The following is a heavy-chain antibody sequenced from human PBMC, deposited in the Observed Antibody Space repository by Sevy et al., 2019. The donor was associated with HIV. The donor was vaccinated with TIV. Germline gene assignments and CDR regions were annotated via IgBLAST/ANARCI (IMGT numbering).Heavy chain of an antibody. CDR3: TKMKDDSSGFHLDY. Sequence: GGSLRLSCAASGFTFRRYWMSWVRQAPGKGLEWVANIKQDGSEKYYVDSVKGRFTMSRDNAKNSLYLQINSLRAEDTAVYYCTKMKDDSSGFHLDYWGQGTLVTVSS. D-gene: IGHD3-22*01. J-gene: IGHJ4*02. V-gene: IGHV3-7*01. CDR2: IKQDGSEK. CDR1: GFTFRRYW.